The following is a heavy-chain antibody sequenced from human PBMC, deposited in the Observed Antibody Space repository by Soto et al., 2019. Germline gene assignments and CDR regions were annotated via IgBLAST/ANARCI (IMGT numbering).Heavy chain of an antibody. CDR3: AKDHSIGTEGVWGFDF. Sequence: EVQLLESGGGLVQPGGSLRLSCAASGFTFSNFALSWVRQAPGKGPQWVSSILGGGGAKFYADSVKGRFTITRDNSKNALYLQMSSLRADDSAVYHCAKDHSIGTEGVWGFDFWGRGTMVTVSS. CDR1: GFTFSNFA. D-gene: IGHD6-25*01. CDR2: ILGGGGAK. J-gene: IGHJ4*02. V-gene: IGHV3-23*01.